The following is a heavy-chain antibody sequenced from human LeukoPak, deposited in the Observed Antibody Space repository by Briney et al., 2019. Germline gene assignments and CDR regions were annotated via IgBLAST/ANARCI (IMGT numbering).Heavy chain of an antibody. CDR2: IYHSGST. Sequence: PSETLSLTCAVSGGSISSGGYSWSWIRQPPGKGLEWIGYIYHSGSTYYNPSLKSRVTISVDRSKNQFSLKLSSVTAADTAVYYCASTVTSSSAFDIWGQGTMVTVSS. CDR3: ASTVTSSSAFDI. V-gene: IGHV4-30-2*01. D-gene: IGHD4-17*01. J-gene: IGHJ3*02. CDR1: GGSISSGGYS.